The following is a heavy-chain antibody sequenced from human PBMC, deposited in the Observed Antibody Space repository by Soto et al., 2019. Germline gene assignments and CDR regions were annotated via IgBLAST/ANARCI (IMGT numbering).Heavy chain of an antibody. CDR3: AKDVDALEWPSYHGLDV. J-gene: IGHJ6*02. V-gene: IGHV3-23*01. Sequence: GWSLRLSCAASGFTFSSYAMTWARPAPGKGVEWVSAITGSGYSTYYADSVKGRFTISRDNSQNTLYLLMNSRRAEDTAVYYCAKDVDALEWPSYHGLDVWGQGTTVTVYS. CDR1: GFTFSSYA. D-gene: IGHD3-3*01. CDR2: ITGSGYST.